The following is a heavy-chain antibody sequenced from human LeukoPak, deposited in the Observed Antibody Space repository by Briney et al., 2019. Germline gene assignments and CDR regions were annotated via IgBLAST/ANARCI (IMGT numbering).Heavy chain of an antibody. CDR3: ARSSMGSLFDY. J-gene: IGHJ4*02. CDR2: IYYSGST. CDR1: GGSIRTYY. D-gene: IGHD1-26*01. V-gene: IGHV4-59*01. Sequence: TSETLSLTCAVSGGSIRTYYWSWIRQPPGKGLEWIGYIYYSGSTNYNPSLKSRVTISVDTSKSQFSLKLSSVTAADTAVYYCARSSMGSLFDYWGQGTLVTVSS.